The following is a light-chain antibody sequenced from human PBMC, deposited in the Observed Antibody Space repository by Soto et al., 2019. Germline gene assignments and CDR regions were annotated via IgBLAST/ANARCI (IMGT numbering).Light chain of an antibody. Sequence: QSSLAQPASVSGSPGQSITISCTETSSDVGAYNSVSWYQQHPHRAPQVIIYKGTQRPSGVSNRFSGSTSGNAASLTISALQADDEADYFCCSSAPESTYVFGTGTTVTVL. J-gene: IGLJ1*01. CDR2: KGT. CDR1: SSDVGAYNS. V-gene: IGLV2-23*01. CDR3: CSSAPESTYV.